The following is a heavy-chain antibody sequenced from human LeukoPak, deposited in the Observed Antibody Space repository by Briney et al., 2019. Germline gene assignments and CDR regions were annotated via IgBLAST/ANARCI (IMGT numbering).Heavy chain of an antibody. J-gene: IGHJ4*02. Sequence: PGGSLRLSCAASGFTFSRYWMHWVRQAPGKGLVWVSRINSDGSSTSYADSVKGRFTISRDNAKNTLYVQMNSLRAEDTAMYYCARAFDSSGDYWGQGTLVTVSS. D-gene: IGHD3-22*01. V-gene: IGHV3-74*01. CDR3: ARAFDSSGDY. CDR1: GFTFSRYW. CDR2: INSDGSST.